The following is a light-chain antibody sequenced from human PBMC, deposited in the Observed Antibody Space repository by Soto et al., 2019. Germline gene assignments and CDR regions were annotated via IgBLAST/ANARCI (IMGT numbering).Light chain of an antibody. CDR3: SSYTTSSARV. J-gene: IGLJ1*01. CDR1: SSDVGAYDY. CDR2: EVF. Sequence: QSVLTQPASVSGSPGQSITISCTGTSSDVGAYDYVSWYQQHPGKAPRLLIYEVFNRPSGVSDRFSGSKSANTASLTISGLLSEDEADYYCSSYTTSSARVFGTGTKVTGL. V-gene: IGLV2-14*01.